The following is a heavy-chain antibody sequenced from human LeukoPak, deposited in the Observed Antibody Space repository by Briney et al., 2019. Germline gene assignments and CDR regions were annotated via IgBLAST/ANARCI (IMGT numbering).Heavy chain of an antibody. Sequence: GGSLRLSCAASGFTFSSYEMNWVRQAPGKGLEWVSAISGSGGSTYYADSVKGRFTISRDNSKNTLYLQMNSLRAEDTALYYCAKILRSGSPDAPSDYWGQGTLVTVSS. CDR1: GFTFSSYE. CDR3: AKILRSGSPDAPSDY. J-gene: IGHJ4*02. D-gene: IGHD1-26*01. CDR2: ISGSGGST. V-gene: IGHV3-23*01.